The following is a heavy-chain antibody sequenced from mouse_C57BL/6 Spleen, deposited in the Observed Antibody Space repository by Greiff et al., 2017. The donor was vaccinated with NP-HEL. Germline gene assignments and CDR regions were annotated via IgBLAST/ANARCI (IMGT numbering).Heavy chain of an antibody. CDR1: GYTFTSYW. V-gene: IGHV1-50*01. D-gene: IGHD1-1*01. CDR3: ARSTTVEHNAMDN. Sequence: VQLQQSGAELVKPGASVKLSCKASGYTFTSYWMQWVKQRPGQGLEWIGEIDPSDSYTNYNQKFKGKATLTVDTSSSTAYMQPSSLTSEDSAVFYCARSTTVEHNAMDNWDQGTPVTVSS. CDR2: IDPSDSYT. J-gene: IGHJ4*01.